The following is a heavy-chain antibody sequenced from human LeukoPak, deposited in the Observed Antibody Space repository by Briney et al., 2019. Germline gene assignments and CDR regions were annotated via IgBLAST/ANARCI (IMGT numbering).Heavy chain of an antibody. D-gene: IGHD5-12*01. J-gene: IGHJ4*02. CDR2: IYTSGNT. CDR3: AREGAVWLLAPGYFDY. V-gene: IGHV4-61*09. Sequence: SETLSLTCTVSGGSISSSSDCWSWLRQPAGRGLEWIGHIYTSGNTNYDPSLKSRVTISVDTSKNQFSLRLSSVTAADTAVYYCAREGAVWLLAPGYFDYWGQGTLVTVSS. CDR1: GGSISSSSDC.